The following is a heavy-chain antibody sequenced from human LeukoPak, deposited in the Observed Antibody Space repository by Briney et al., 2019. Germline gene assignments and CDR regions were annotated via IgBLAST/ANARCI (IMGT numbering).Heavy chain of an antibody. D-gene: IGHD6-13*01. CDR2: MNPNSGNT. CDR3: ARARRAAAGTCFGY. CDR1: GYTFTGYD. Sequence: ASVKVSCKASGYTFTGYDINWVRQATGQGLEWMGWMNPNSGNTGYAQKFQGRVSMTRNTSISTAYMELSSLRSEDTAVYYCARARRAAAGTCFGYWGQGTLVTVSS. V-gene: IGHV1-8*01. J-gene: IGHJ4*02.